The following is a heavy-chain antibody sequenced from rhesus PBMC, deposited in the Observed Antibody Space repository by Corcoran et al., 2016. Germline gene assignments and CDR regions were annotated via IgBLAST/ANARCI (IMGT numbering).Heavy chain of an antibody. J-gene: IGHJ4*01. V-gene: IGHV4S18*01. CDR1: GGSISSYNW. D-gene: IGHD5-36*01. Sequence: QVQLQESSPGLVKPSETLSLTCAVSGGSISSYNWWNWIRQPQGKGLEWIGGIYRSTDTTNHNPSLKNRVTISKDTSKNQFSLKRSSVTAADTAAYYCARESYGFDYWGQGVLVTVSS. CDR3: ARESYGFDY. CDR2: IYRSTDTT.